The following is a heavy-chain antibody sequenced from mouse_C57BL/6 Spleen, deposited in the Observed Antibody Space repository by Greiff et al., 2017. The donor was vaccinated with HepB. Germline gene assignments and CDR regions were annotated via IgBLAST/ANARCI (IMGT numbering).Heavy chain of an antibody. CDR3: ARGDGNYAWFAY. V-gene: IGHV3-1*01. CDR1: GYSITSGYD. CDR2: ISYSGST. Sequence: EVQRVESGPGMVKPSQSLSLTCTVTGYSITSGYDWHWIRHFPGNKLEWMGYISYSGSTNYNPSLKSRISITHDTSKNHFFLKLNSVTTEDTATYYCARGDGNYAWFAYWGQGTLVTVSA. D-gene: IGHD2-1*01. J-gene: IGHJ3*01.